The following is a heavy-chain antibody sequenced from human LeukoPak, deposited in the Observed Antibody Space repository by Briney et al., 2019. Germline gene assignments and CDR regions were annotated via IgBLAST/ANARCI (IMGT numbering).Heavy chain of an antibody. J-gene: IGHJ4*02. V-gene: IGHV3-7*01. D-gene: IGHD3-16*01. CDR1: GFTFSNYW. CDR3: VRDYVWWTSDPDY. Sequence: PRGSLRLSCVASGFTFSNYWMSWFRQTPRKELEWLGNIKEYGSEKYYLGSLKGRFTISRDNTHSSVFLQMNNLRAEDTAMYYCVRDYVWWTSDPDYWGQGTLVTVSS. CDR2: IKEYGSEK.